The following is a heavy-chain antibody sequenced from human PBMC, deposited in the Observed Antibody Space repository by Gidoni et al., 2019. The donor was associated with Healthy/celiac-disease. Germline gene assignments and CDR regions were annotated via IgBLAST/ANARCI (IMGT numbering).Heavy chain of an antibody. CDR3: ARDRRFYGGNSRAFDY. CDR2: MKQDGSEK. J-gene: IGHJ4*02. D-gene: IGHD4-17*01. Sequence: EVQLVESGGGLVQPGGSLRLSCAASGFTFSSYWMSWVRQAPGKGLEWVANMKQDGSEKYYVDSVKGRFTISRDNAKNSLYLQMNSLRAEDTAVYYCARDRRFYGGNSRAFDYWGQGTLVTVSS. V-gene: IGHV3-7*03. CDR1: GFTFSSYW.